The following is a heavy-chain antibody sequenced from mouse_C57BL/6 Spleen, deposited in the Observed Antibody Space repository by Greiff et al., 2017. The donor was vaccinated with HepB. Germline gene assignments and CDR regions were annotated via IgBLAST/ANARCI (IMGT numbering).Heavy chain of an antibody. Sequence: EVKLMESGGGLVKPGGSLKLSCAASGFTFSDYGMHWVRQAPEKGLEWVAYISSCSSTIYYADTVKGRFTISRDNAKNTLFLQMTSLRSEDTAMYYCARDGYYFDYWGQGTTLTVSS. D-gene: IGHD1-1*01. V-gene: IGHV5-17*01. CDR2: ISSCSSTI. CDR1: GFTFSDYG. J-gene: IGHJ2*01. CDR3: ARDGYYFDY.